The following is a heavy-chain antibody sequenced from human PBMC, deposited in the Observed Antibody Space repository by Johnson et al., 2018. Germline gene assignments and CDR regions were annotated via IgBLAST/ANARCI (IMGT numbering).Heavy chain of an antibody. V-gene: IGHV3-49*05. CDR3: TRATVARDYYYGMDV. CDR1: GFTFGDYA. Sequence: VQLVESGGGLVKXGRSLRLXCTASGFTFGDYAMSWFRQAPGKGLEWVGFIRSRAYGGTTEYAASVKGRFTISRDDSKSIAYLQMNSLKTEDTAVYYCTRATVARDYYYGMDVWGQGTTVTVSS. J-gene: IGHJ6*02. D-gene: IGHD5-12*01. CDR2: IRSRAYGGTT.